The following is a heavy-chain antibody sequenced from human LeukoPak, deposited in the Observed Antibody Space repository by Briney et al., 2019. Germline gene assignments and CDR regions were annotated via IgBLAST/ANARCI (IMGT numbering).Heavy chain of an antibody. CDR2: ISSSSSYI. Sequence: GGSLRLSCAASGFTSSSYSMNWVRQAPGKGLEWVSSISSSSSYIYYADSVKGRFTISRDNAKNSLYLQMNSLRAEDTAVYYCARDVERLAQMPYYFDYWGQGTLVTVSS. D-gene: IGHD1-1*01. CDR3: ARDVERLAQMPYYFDY. J-gene: IGHJ4*02. CDR1: GFTSSSYS. V-gene: IGHV3-21*01.